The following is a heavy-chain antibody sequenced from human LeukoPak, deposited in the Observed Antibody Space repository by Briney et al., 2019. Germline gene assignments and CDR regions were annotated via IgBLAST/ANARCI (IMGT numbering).Heavy chain of an antibody. CDR3: TGYSIPYTFEF. V-gene: IGHV4-4*02. J-gene: IGHJ4*02. D-gene: IGHD3-3*02. Sequence: PSETLSLTCAVSGVSISRSNWWTWVRQSPGKGLEWIGDIIHSGNTNYNPSLRSRLTISLDKSRNQFSLKLSSVTAADTAVYYCTGYSIPYTFEFWGQGTLVTVSS. CDR1: GVSISRSNW. CDR2: IIHSGNT.